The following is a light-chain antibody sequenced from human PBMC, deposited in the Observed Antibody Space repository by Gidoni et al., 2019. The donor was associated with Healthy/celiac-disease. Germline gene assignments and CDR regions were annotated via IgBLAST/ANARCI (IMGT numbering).Light chain of an antibody. CDR1: KLGDKY. Sequence: SYELTQPPSVSVSPGQTASITCSGDKLGDKYACWYQQKPGQSPVLVIYQDSKQPSGSPERFSGSNSGNTATLTLSETEAMDAADYYCQALDSRTAGVFGTGTKVTVL. J-gene: IGLJ1*01. V-gene: IGLV3-1*01. CDR2: QDS. CDR3: QALDSRTAGV.